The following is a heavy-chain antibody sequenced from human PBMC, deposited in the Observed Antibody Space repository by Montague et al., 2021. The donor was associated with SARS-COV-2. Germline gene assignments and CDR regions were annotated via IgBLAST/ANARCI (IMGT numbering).Heavy chain of an antibody. Sequence: CAISGDSVAELRRRSDEHTSSLQSPLELLCRLFLKTKWYNDYAVSVKSRVIINPDTSNNRISLQLNSVTPEDTAVYYCARAYCGGDCYFYWYFDLWGRGTVVTVSS. CDR3: ARAYCGGDCYFYWYFDL. CDR1: GDSVAELRRR. V-gene: IGHV6-1*01. J-gene: IGHJ2*01. D-gene: IGHD2-21*02. CDR2: LFLKTKWYN.